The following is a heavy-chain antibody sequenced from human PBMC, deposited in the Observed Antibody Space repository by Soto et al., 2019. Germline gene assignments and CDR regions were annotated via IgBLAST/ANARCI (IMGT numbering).Heavy chain of an antibody. Sequence: PSETLSLTCTVSGGSISSSSFHWGWIRQPPGKGLEWIGSIYYSGSTYYSPSLKSRVTISVDTSKNQFSLKLSSVTAADTAVYYCARHTSGWLDYWGQGTLVTVSS. D-gene: IGHD1-26*01. J-gene: IGHJ4*02. CDR2: IYYSGST. V-gene: IGHV4-39*01. CDR3: ARHTSGWLDY. CDR1: GGSISSSSFH.